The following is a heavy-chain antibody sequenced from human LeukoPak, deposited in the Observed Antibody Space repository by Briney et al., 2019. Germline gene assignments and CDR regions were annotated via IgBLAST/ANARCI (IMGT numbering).Heavy chain of an antibody. Sequence: ASVRVSCKASGGTFSSHAISWVRQAPGQGLEWMGGIIPNFGTANYAQKFQGRVTITADESTSTAYMELSSLRSEDTAVYYCARELPYSSGWYDYWGQGALVTVSS. CDR1: GGTFSSHA. J-gene: IGHJ4*02. D-gene: IGHD6-19*01. CDR3: ARELPYSSGWYDY. CDR2: IIPNFGTA. V-gene: IGHV1-69*13.